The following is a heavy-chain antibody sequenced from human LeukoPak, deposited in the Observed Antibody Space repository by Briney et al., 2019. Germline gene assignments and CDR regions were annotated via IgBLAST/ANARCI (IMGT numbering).Heavy chain of an antibody. CDR1: GFTFDDYG. J-gene: IGHJ6*03. CDR3: ARVYELREEDYYYYYMDV. CDR2: INWNGGST. D-gene: IGHD5/OR15-5a*01. V-gene: IGHV3-20*04. Sequence: GGSLRLSCAASGFTFDDYGMNWVRQAPGKGLEWVSGINWNGGSTGYADPVKGRFTISRDNAKNSLYLQMNSLRAEDTALYYCARVYELREEDYYYYYMDVWGKGTTVTVSS.